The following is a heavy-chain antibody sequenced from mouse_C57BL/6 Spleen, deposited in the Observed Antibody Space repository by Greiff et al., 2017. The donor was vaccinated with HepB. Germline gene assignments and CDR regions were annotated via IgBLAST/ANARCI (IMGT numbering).Heavy chain of an antibody. Sequence: VQLKQSGPELVKPGASVKISCKASGYSFTDYNMNWVKQSNGKSLEWIGVINPNYGTTSYNQKFKGKATLTVDQSSSTAYMQLNSLTSEDSAVYYCARKEITTVVAPFDYWGQGTTLTVSS. CDR2: INPNYGTT. CDR1: GYSFTDYN. J-gene: IGHJ2*01. D-gene: IGHD1-1*01. CDR3: ARKEITTVVAPFDY. V-gene: IGHV1-39*01.